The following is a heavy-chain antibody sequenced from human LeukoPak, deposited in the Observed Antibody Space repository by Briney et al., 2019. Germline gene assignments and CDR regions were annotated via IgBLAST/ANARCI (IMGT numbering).Heavy chain of an antibody. CDR2: ISTDGKST. CDR3: VRDYQFIQEV. V-gene: IGHV3-74*01. D-gene: IGHD2-2*01. J-gene: IGHJ6*02. CDR1: GFTFDDYV. Sequence: GRSLRLSCAASGFTFDDYVMLWVRQAPGKGLMWVSLISTDGKSTRYAESVKGRFTISRNNAKNALYLQMDILRVEDTALYFCVRDYQFIQEVWGQGTTVTVSS.